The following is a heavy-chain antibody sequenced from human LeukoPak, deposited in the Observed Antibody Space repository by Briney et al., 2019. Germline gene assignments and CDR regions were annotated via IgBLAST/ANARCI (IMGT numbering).Heavy chain of an antibody. J-gene: IGHJ4*02. Sequence: GGSLRLSCAASGFTFSSYSMNWVRQAPGKGLEWVASISSSSSYIYYADSVKGRCTISRDNAKNSLYLQMNSLRAEDTAVYYCARYSLCSSTSCYQYFDYWGQGTLVTVSS. V-gene: IGHV3-21*01. D-gene: IGHD2-2*01. CDR3: ARYSLCSSTSCYQYFDY. CDR1: GFTFSSYS. CDR2: ISSSSSYI.